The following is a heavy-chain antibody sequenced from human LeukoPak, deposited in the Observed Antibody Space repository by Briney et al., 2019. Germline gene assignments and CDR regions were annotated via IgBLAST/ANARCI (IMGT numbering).Heavy chain of an antibody. D-gene: IGHD3-22*01. J-gene: IGHJ3*02. CDR2: TYTGGNS. CDR1: GFTVGSIH. CDR3: ARGGRGSAAVVAPRSFDI. Sequence: PGGSLRLSCAASGFTVGSIHMVWVRQAPGKGLEWVSVTYTGGNSYYADSVKGRFIISRDISKNTLYLQMNSLRAEDPALYYCARGGRGSAAVVAPRSFDIWGQGTMVTVSS. V-gene: IGHV3-53*01.